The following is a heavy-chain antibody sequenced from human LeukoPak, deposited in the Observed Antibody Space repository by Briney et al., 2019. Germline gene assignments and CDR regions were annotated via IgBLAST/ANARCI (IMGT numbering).Heavy chain of an antibody. D-gene: IGHD6-6*01. V-gene: IGHV3-7*01. Sequence: PGGSLRLSCAASGFTFSSYWMSWVRQAPGKGLEWVANIKQDGREKYYVDSVKGRFTISRDNAKNSLYLQMNSLRAEDTAVYYCARNYKRGRQLVSYYYYYYMDVWGKGTTVTVSS. CDR1: GFTFSSYW. J-gene: IGHJ6*03. CDR3: ARNYKRGRQLVSYYYYYYMDV. CDR2: IKQDGREK.